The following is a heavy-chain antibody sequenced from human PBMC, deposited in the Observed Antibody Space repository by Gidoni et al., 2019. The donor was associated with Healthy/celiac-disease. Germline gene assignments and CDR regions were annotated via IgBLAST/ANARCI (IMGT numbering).Heavy chain of an antibody. CDR1: GFTFSNAW. D-gene: IGHD2-2*01. CDR3: IAGCSSTIEPVGDY. Sequence: EVQLVESGGGLVKPGGSLRLSCAASGFTFSNAWMSWVRQASGKGLEWVGRIKSKTDGGTTDYAAPVKGRFTISRDDSKNTLYLQMNSLKTEDTAVYYCIAGCSSTIEPVGDYWGQGTLVTVSS. CDR2: IKSKTDGGTT. J-gene: IGHJ4*02. V-gene: IGHV3-15*01.